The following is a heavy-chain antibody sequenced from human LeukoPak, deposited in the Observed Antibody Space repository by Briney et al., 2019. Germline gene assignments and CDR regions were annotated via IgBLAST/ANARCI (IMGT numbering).Heavy chain of an antibody. CDR3: ARDSAAMVTGVDY. V-gene: IGHV4-39*07. D-gene: IGHD5-18*01. CDR1: GGSISSSSYY. J-gene: IGHJ4*02. CDR2: IYYSGST. Sequence: PSETLSLTCTVSGGSISSSSYYWGWIRQPPGKGLEWIGSIYYSGSTYYNPSLKSRVTISVDTSKNQFSLKLSSVTAADTAVYYCARDSAAMVTGVDYWGQGTLVTVSS.